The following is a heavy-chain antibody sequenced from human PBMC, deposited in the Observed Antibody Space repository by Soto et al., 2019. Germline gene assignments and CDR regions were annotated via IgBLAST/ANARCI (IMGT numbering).Heavy chain of an antibody. Sequence: EAELVESGGGLVKPGGSLTLSCAASGFSFKNAWMNWVRQAPGKGLEWVGRIKNKNDGGTTDYDAYVQGRFTISRDAPENTLYLHMTGLITEVTALYFCTGLWFGEIYNYWGKGSLVTISS. CDR3: TGLWFGEIYNY. D-gene: IGHD3-10*01. CDR2: IKNKNDGGTT. V-gene: IGHV3-15*07. CDR1: GFSFKNAW. J-gene: IGHJ4*01.